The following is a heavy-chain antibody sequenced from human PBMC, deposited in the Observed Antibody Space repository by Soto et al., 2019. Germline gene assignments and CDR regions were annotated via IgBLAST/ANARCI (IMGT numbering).Heavy chain of an antibody. D-gene: IGHD5-12*01. Sequence: SETLSLTCTVSGGSISSYDWSWIRQPPGKGLEWIGYIYYSGSTNYNPSLKSRVTISVDTSKNQFSLKLSSVTAADTAVYYCARHLVATVFFDYWGQGTLVTVSS. V-gene: IGHV4-59*08. CDR1: GGSISSYD. CDR2: IYYSGST. CDR3: ARHLVATVFFDY. J-gene: IGHJ4*02.